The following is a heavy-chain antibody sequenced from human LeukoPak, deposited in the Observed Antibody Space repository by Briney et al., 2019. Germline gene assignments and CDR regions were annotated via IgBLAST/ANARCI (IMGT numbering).Heavy chain of an antibody. CDR2: IYHSGST. Sequence: SETLSLTCAVSGGSISSSNWWSWVRQPPGKGLEWIGEIYHSGSTNYNPSLKSRVTISVDKSKNQFSLKLSSVTAADTAVYYCARERGITDGFGAFDIWGQGTMVTVSS. V-gene: IGHV4-4*02. CDR1: GGSISSSNW. D-gene: IGHD1-14*01. CDR3: ARERGITDGFGAFDI. J-gene: IGHJ3*02.